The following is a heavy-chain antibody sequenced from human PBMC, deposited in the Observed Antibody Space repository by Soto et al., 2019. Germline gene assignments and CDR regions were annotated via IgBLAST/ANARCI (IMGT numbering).Heavy chain of an antibody. D-gene: IGHD2-15*01. CDR2: TSGSSFTK. V-gene: IGHV3-48*02. CDR1: GFTFSSYS. Sequence: GGSLRLSCVASGFTFSSYSMKWVRQAPGKGLEWVSYTSGSSFTKYYADSVKGRFTISRDNAKNSVYLQINSLRDEDTAVYYCARVVVIRGYYGLDVWGQGTTVTVSS. J-gene: IGHJ6*02. CDR3: ARVVVIRGYYGLDV.